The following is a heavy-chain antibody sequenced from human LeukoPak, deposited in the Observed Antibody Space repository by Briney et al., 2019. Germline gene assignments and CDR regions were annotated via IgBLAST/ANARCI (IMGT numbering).Heavy chain of an antibody. V-gene: IGHV4-39*02. D-gene: IGHD6-19*01. CDR2: IYYSGST. CDR3: ARDPYSGGYGAYYYYYMDV. Sequence: SETLSLTCTVSGGSISSSSYYWGWIRQPPGKGLEWTGSIYYSGSTYYNPSLKSRVTISVDTSKNQFSLKLSSVTAADTAVYYCARDPYSGGYGAYYYYYMDVWGKGTTVTVSS. J-gene: IGHJ6*03. CDR1: GGSISSSSYY.